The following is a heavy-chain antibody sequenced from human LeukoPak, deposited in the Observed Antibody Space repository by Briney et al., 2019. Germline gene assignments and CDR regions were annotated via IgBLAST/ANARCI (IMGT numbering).Heavy chain of an antibody. CDR1: GFTFSSFA. Sequence: PGGSLRLSCSASGFTFSSFAMHWVRQAPGRGLEYGSGIGINGISTYYADSVEGRFTISRDNSKNTVYLQMSSLRGEDTAVYYCVKSRLSPTIYYYGLDVWGQGTTVTVSS. CDR3: VKSRLSPTIYYYGLDV. V-gene: IGHV3-64D*09. D-gene: IGHD1-26*01. CDR2: IGINGIST. J-gene: IGHJ6*02.